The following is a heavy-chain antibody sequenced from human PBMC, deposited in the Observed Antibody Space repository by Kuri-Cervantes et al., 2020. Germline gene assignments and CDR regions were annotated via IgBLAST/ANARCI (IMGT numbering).Heavy chain of an antibody. CDR2: ISWNSGSI. D-gene: IGHD6-19*01. CDR1: GFTFGDYA. CDR3: AKDSSWAVAGPDY. J-gene: IGHJ4*02. V-gene: IGHV3-9*01. Sequence: SLKISCAASGFTFGDYAMHWVRQAPGKGLEWVSGISWNSGSIGYADSVKGRFTISRDNAKNSLYLQMNSLRAEDTALYYCAKDSSWAVAGPDYWGQGTLVTVSS.